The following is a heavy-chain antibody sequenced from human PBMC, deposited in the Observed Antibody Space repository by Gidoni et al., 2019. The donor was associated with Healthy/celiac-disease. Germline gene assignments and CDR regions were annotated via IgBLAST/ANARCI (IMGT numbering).Heavy chain of an antibody. Sequence: QVQLVESGGGLVKPGGSLRLSCAAAGFPFSDYYMSWIRQAPGKGLEWVSYISSSSSYTNYADSVKGRFTISRDSAKNSLYLQMNSLRAEDTAVYYCARETAAAGTAGCFDLWGRGTLVTVSS. CDR1: GFPFSDYY. CDR3: ARETAAAGTAGCFDL. J-gene: IGHJ2*01. D-gene: IGHD6-13*01. CDR2: ISSSSSYT. V-gene: IGHV3-11*05.